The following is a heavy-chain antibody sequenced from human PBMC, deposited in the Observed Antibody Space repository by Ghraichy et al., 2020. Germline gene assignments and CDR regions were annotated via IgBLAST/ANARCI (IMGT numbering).Heavy chain of an antibody. Sequence: GESLNISCKGSGYSFTSYWIGWVRQMPGKGLEWMGIIYPGDSDTRYSPSFQGQVTISADKSISTAYLQWSSLKASDTAMYYCARHISQHGDYVSRKALPYYFDYWGQGTLVTVSS. CDR1: GYSFTSYW. CDR2: IYPGDSDT. V-gene: IGHV5-51*01. J-gene: IGHJ4*02. D-gene: IGHD4-17*01. CDR3: ARHISQHGDYVSRKALPYYFDY.